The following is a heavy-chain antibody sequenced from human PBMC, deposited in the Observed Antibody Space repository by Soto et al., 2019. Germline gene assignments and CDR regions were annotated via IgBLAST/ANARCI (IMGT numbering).Heavy chain of an antibody. D-gene: IGHD4-4*01. Sequence: EVQLVESGGGLVQPGGSLRLSCAASGFTFSSYWMHWVRQAPGKGLEWVSRINDDGRRTSYADSVKGRFTISRDNAKNPLYLQMNSLRDDDTAIYYCARLHRTSYTSDYWGQGTLVTVSS. V-gene: IGHV3-74*01. CDR1: GFTFSSYW. CDR3: ARLHRTSYTSDY. CDR2: INDDGRRT. J-gene: IGHJ4*02.